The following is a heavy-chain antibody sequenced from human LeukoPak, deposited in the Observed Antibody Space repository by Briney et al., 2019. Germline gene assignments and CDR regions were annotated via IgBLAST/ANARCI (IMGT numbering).Heavy chain of an antibody. CDR3: AENLYCGGGSCYPSALGMDV. D-gene: IGHD2-15*01. V-gene: IGHV3-23*01. J-gene: IGHJ6*02. CDR2: ISGSGNRT. CDR1: GFTFSSYA. Sequence: PGGSLRLSCAASGFTFSSYAMSWVRQAPGKGLEWVSSISGSGNRTYYADSVKGRFTISRDNSKNTLFLQMNSLRAEDTAVYYCAENLYCGGGSCYPSALGMDVWGQGTTVTVSS.